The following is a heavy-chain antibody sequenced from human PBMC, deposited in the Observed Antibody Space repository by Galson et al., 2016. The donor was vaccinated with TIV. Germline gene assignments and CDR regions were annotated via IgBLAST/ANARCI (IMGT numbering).Heavy chain of an antibody. CDR2: IYHSGST. CDR1: GGSISSSNW. D-gene: IGHD3-3*01. CDR3: ARDRSVTFGVDEYNSGMDV. J-gene: IGHJ6*02. Sequence: SETLSLTCAVSGGSISSSNWWSWVRQPPGKGLEWIGEIYHSGSTNYNPSPTGPVTISVDKSTNQLSLKVNSVTAADTAVCYCARDRSVTFGVDEYNSGMDVWGQGTTVTVSS. V-gene: IGHV4-4*02.